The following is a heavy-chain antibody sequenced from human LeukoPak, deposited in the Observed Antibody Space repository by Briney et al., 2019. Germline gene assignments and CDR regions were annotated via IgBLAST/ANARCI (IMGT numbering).Heavy chain of an antibody. V-gene: IGHV3-66*02. J-gene: IGHJ4*02. Sequence: GGSLRLSCAASGFTVSSNYMSWVRQAPGKGLEWVSVIYSGGSTYYADSVKGRFTISRDNSKNTLYLQMNSLRAEDTAVYYCARVFAGDYFDYWGQGTPVTVSS. CDR3: ARVFAGDYFDY. CDR1: GFTVSSNY. CDR2: IYSGGST. D-gene: IGHD3-3*01.